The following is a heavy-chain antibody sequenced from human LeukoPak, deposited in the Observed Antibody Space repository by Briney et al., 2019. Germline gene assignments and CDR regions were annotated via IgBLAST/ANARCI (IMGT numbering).Heavy chain of an antibody. J-gene: IGHJ4*02. CDR3: ARILDSAWGELGY. V-gene: IGHV3-7*01. D-gene: IGHD6-19*01. CDR1: GFTFSSYW. Sequence: PGGSLRLSCVASGFTFSSYWMSWVRQTTGKGLECVARIREDGSEKSYVDSVKGRFTISRDNSKNSLYLQMNSLRAEDTAVYYCARILDSAWGELGYWGQGTLVTVSS. CDR2: IREDGSEK.